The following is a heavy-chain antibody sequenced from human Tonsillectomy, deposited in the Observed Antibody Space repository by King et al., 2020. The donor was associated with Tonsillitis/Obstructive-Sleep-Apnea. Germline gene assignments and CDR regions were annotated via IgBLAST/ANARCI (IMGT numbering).Heavy chain of an antibody. CDR1: GYTFTSYG. V-gene: IGHV1-18*01. CDR3: ARDYCSGGRCYSEWFDP. D-gene: IGHD2-15*01. CDR2: ISAYIGET. J-gene: IGHJ5*02. Sequence: VQLVQSGAEVKKPGASVKVSCKASGYTFTSYGITWVRQAPGLGLEWMGWISAYIGETKYGQKFQGRVAMTTDTSTSTAYMELRSLRSDDTAVYYSARDYCSGGRCYSEWFDPWGQGTLVTVSS.